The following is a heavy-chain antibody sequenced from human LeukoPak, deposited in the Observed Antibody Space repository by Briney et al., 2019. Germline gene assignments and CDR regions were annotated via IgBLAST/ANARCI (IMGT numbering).Heavy chain of an antibody. CDR2: IKQDGSEK. D-gene: IGHD2-2*01. V-gene: IGHV3-7*01. Sequence: PGGSLRLSCAASGFTFSSYWMSWVRQAPGKGLEWVANIKQDGSEKYYVDSVKGRLTISRDNAKNSLYLQMNSLRAEDTAVYYCARVHSYCSSTSCLDYWGQGTLVTVSS. CDR3: ARVHSYCSSTSCLDY. CDR1: GFTFSSYW. J-gene: IGHJ4*02.